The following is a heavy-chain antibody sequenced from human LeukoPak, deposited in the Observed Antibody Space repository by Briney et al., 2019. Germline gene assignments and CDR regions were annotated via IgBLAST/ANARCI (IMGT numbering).Heavy chain of an antibody. D-gene: IGHD2-15*01. CDR2: TSGSGGDT. Sequence: PGGSLRLSCAASGFTFSNYAMSWVRQAPGKGLEWVSGTSGSGGDTYYADSVKGRFTISRDNSKNTVYLQMNSLRAEDTAVYYCAKAMGYCGGGTCYGTDYWGQGTLVTVSS. V-gene: IGHV3-23*01. CDR1: GFTFSNYA. CDR3: AKAMGYCGGGTCYGTDY. J-gene: IGHJ4*02.